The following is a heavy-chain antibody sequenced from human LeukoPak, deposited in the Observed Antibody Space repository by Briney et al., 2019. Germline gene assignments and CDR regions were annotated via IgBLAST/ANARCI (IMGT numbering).Heavy chain of an antibody. Sequence: SETLSLTCVISGGSVSSGSSYWSWIRQPPGKGLEWIGYMYYSGNTSYNPSLKSRVTISVDTSKNQFSLKLNSVTAADTAVYYCARDCGGDCYSSWYFDLWGRGTLVTVSS. D-gene: IGHD2-21*02. CDR3: ARDCGGDCYSSWYFDL. CDR2: MYYSGNT. J-gene: IGHJ2*01. V-gene: IGHV4-61*01. CDR1: GGSVSSGSSY.